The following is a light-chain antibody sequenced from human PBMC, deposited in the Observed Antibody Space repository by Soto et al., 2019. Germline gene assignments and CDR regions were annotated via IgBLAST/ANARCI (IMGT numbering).Light chain of an antibody. CDR1: QPISTW. CDR3: QYYGTSHFT. J-gene: IGKJ3*01. Sequence: DIQVTQSPSTLSASVGDRVTITCRASQPISTWLAWYQEKPGKAPKLLIYDASSLEGGVPSRFSGSGSGTEFTLTISSLQPDDFATYYCQYYGTSHFTFGPGTKVDIK. CDR2: DAS. V-gene: IGKV1-5*01.